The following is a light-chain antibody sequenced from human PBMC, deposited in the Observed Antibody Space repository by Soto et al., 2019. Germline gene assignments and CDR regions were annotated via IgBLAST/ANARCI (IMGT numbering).Light chain of an antibody. Sequence: QSVLTQPASVSGSPGQSITISCTGTSSDVGGYNYVSWYQQHPGKAPKLMIYEVSNRPSGVSNRFSGSKPGNTASLTISGLQAEDEADYHRSSYTNLTTVYVFGTGTKATVL. V-gene: IGLV2-14*01. CDR3: SSYTNLTTVYV. CDR2: EVS. J-gene: IGLJ1*01. CDR1: SSDVGGYNY.